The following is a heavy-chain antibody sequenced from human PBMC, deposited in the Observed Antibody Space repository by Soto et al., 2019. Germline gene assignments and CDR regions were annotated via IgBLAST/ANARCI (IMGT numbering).Heavy chain of an antibody. J-gene: IGHJ4*02. D-gene: IGHD2-15*01. V-gene: IGHV4-39*01. CDR3: ARLVVVSPGANA. Sequence: PSETLSLTCTVSGGSINTNNYYWGWVRQPPGKGREGIGRVFYNGTTYYSPALKSRVTISLTPSRTQFSLKLEFVTAADTDVYFCARLVVVSPGANAWGQGALVTVSS. CDR2: VFYNGTT. CDR1: GGSINTNNYY.